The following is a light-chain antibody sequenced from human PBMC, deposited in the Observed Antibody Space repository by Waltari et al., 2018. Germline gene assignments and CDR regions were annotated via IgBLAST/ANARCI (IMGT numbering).Light chain of an antibody. Sequence: EIVLTQSPATLSLSPGERATLSCRASQNIDSYLAWYQLKPGQVPRLLIYDASNRATGIPARFSGSGSGADFTLIISSLEPEDFGTYYCQQHHYLLSFGPGTKVDI. J-gene: IGKJ3*01. CDR1: QNIDSY. V-gene: IGKV3-11*01. CDR3: QQHHYLLS. CDR2: DAS.